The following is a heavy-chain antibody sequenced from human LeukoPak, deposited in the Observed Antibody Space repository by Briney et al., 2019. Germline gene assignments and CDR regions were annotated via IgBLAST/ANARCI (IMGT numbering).Heavy chain of an antibody. CDR2: ISGSGGST. CDR1: GFTFSSYG. Sequence: PGGSLRLSCAASGFTFSSYGMSWVRQAPGKGLEWVSGISGSGGSTYYADSVKGRFTISRDNSKNTLYLQMNSLRAEDTAVYYCARSRPYGSGSYYTPSPADPWGQGTLVTVSS. D-gene: IGHD3-10*01. CDR3: ARSRPYGSGSYYTPSPADP. V-gene: IGHV3-23*01. J-gene: IGHJ5*02.